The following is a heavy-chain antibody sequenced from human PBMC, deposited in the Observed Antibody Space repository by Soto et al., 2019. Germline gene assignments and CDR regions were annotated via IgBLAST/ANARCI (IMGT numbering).Heavy chain of an antibody. CDR2: ISWNSGSI. CDR1: GLTFDDYA. V-gene: IGHV3-9*01. D-gene: IGHD5-12*01. CDR3: ATSTNPTYYYYYMDV. Sequence: GGSLRLSCAASGLTFDDYAMHWVRQAPGKGLEWVSGISWNSGSIGYADSVKGRFTISRDNAKNSLYLQMNSLRAEDTALYYCATSTNPTYYYYYMDVWGKGTTVTVSS. J-gene: IGHJ6*03.